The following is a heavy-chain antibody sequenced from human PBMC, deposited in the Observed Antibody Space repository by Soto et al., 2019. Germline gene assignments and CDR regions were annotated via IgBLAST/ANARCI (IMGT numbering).Heavy chain of an antibody. D-gene: IGHD6-13*01. CDR3: AREQQLDYYYGMDV. CDR1: GYTFPGYD. V-gene: IGHV1-2*04. Sequence: SSVKVSCKASGYTFPGYDLHWVGQAPGQGLEWMGWINPNSGGTNYAQKFQGWVTMTRDTSISTAYMELSRLRSDDTAVYYCAREQQLDYYYGMDVWGQGTTVTVSS. CDR2: INPNSGGT. J-gene: IGHJ6*02.